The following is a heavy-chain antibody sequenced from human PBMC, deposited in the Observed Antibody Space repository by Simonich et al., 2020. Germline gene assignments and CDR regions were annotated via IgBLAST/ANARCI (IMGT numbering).Heavy chain of an antibody. CDR2: ISSSSSYI. J-gene: IGHJ4*02. CDR3: ARDTSYYGSGSYYFDY. V-gene: IGHV3-21*01. CDR1: GFTFSSYS. Sequence: GGGLVKPGGSLRLSCAASGFTFSSYSMNWVRQAPGKGLEWVSSISSSSSYIYYADSVKGPFTISRDNAKNSLYLQMNSLRAEDTAVYYCARDTSYYGSGSYYFDYWGQGTLVTVSS. D-gene: IGHD3-10*01.